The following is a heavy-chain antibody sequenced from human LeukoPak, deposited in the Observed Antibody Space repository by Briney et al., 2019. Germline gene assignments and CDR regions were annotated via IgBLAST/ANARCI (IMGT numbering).Heavy chain of an antibody. CDR1: GFTFSGSA. J-gene: IGHJ6*03. CDR3: TRLYGDPLDYYYYYYMDV. CDR2: IRSKANSYAT. V-gene: IGHV3-73*01. D-gene: IGHD4-17*01. Sequence: PGGSLRLSCAASGFTFSGSAMHWVRQASGKGLEWVGRIRSKANSYATAYAASVKGRFTISRDDSENTAYLQMNSLKTEDTAVYYCTRLYGDPLDYYYYYYMDVWGKGTTVTVSS.